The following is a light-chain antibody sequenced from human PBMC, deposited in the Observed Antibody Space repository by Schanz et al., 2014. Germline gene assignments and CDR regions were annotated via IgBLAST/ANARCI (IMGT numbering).Light chain of an antibody. CDR1: SSDIGSYNL. Sequence: QSVLTQPASVSGSPGQSITISCTGTSSDIGSYNLVSWYQQHPDKAPKLMIYEGSKRPSGVSNRFSGSKSGNTASLTVSGLQAEDEADYYCCSYAGTYWVFGGGTKLTVL. CDR2: EGS. V-gene: IGLV2-23*01. CDR3: CSYAGTYWV. J-gene: IGLJ3*02.